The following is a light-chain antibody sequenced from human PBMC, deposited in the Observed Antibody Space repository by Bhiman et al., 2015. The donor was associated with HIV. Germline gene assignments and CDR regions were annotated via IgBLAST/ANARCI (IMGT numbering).Light chain of an antibody. CDR3: QAWDSRALYV. V-gene: IGLV3-1*01. J-gene: IGLJ1*01. CDR1: KLGDKY. CDR2: RDS. Sequence: SYELTQPPSVSVSPGQTASITCSGDKLGDKYACWYQQKPGQSPVLVIYRDSMRPSGIPERFSGSNSGNTATLTISGTQTMDEADYYCQAWDSRALYVFGNGTKVTVL.